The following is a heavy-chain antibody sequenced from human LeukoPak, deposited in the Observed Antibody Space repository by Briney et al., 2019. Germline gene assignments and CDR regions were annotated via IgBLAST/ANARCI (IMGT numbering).Heavy chain of an antibody. J-gene: IGHJ4*02. D-gene: IGHD1-14*01. Sequence: GWSLILFCAASVFTFTCYSIKLLPKAPGKGLEWVSSISSSSSYIYYADSVKGRFTISRDNAKNSLYLQMNSLRVEDTAVYYCARSGRRSDYWGQGTLVTVSS. CDR3: ARSGRRSDY. CDR2: ISSSSSYI. V-gene: IGHV3-21*01. CDR1: VFTFTCYS.